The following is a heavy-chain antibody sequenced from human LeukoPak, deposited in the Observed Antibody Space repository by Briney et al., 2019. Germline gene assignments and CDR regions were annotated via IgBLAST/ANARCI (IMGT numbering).Heavy chain of an antibody. Sequence: VASVKVSCKASGYSFTNYDINWVRQATGQGLEWMGWMNPKSGDTGYSQKFQGRVFITRDTSINTVYMELSSLRSEDTAVYYCARCGYSSGLDYYYYYMDVWGKGTTVTVSS. V-gene: IGHV1-8*03. J-gene: IGHJ6*03. CDR3: ARCGYSSGLDYYYYYMDV. CDR1: GYSFTNYD. D-gene: IGHD6-19*01. CDR2: MNPKSGDT.